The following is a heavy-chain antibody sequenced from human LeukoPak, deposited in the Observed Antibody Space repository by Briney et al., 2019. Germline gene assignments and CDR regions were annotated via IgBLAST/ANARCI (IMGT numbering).Heavy chain of an antibody. V-gene: IGHV3-30*04. Sequence: GRSLRLSCAASGFTFSSYAMHWVRQAPGKGLEWVAVISYDGSNKYYADSVKGRFTISRDNSKNTLYLQMNSLRAEDTAVYFCARDFSAKLWFGEFDYWGQGTLVTVSS. CDR3: ARDFSAKLWFGEFDY. CDR2: ISYDGSNK. CDR1: GFTFSSYA. D-gene: IGHD3-10*01. J-gene: IGHJ4*02.